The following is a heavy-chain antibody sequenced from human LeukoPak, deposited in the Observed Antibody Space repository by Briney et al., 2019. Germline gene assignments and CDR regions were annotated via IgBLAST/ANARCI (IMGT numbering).Heavy chain of an antibody. CDR3: ARSQNYYGSGDY. CDR2: IYYTGKT. CDR1: GDSVSNGNYY. J-gene: IGHJ4*02. Sequence: PSETLSLTCTVSGDSVSNGNYYWSWLRQPPGKALEWIGYIYYTGKTYYNPSLEGRVTVLVDTSRNHFSVKLSSVTAADTAVYYCARSQNYYGSGDYWSQGTLVTVSS. V-gene: IGHV4-61*03. D-gene: IGHD3-10*01.